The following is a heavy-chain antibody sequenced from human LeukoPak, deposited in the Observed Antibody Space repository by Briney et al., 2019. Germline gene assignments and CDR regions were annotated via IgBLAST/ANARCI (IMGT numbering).Heavy chain of an antibody. V-gene: IGHV3-23*01. D-gene: IGHD3-16*01. CDR3: AKDLGYYDYVWGEFDY. CDR2: ISGSGGST. J-gene: IGHJ4*02. CDR1: GFTFSSYA. Sequence: GGSLRLSCAASGFTFSSYAMSWVRQAPGKGLEWVSAISGSGGSTYYADSVKGRFTISRDNSKNTLYLQMNSLRAEDTSVYYCAKDLGYYDYVWGEFDYWGQGTLVTVSS.